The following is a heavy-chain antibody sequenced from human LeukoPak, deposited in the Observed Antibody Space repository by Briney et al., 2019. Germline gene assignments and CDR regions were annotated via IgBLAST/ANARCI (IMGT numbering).Heavy chain of an antibody. CDR2: YYTSGVNK. CDR3: TRGDYGFDY. D-gene: IGHD4-17*01. CDR1: GFTFSSYA. J-gene: IGHJ4*02. V-gene: IGHV3-23*05. Sequence: GGSLRLSCAASGFTFSSYAMSWVRQAPGKGLEWVAAYYTSGVNKLYVDSVKGRFTISRDNSKNTLYLQMNSLRAEDMAVYYCTRGDYGFDYWGQGTLVTVSS.